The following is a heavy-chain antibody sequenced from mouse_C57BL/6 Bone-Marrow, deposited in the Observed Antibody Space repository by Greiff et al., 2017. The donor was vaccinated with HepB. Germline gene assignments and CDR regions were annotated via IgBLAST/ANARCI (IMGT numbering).Heavy chain of an antibody. J-gene: IGHJ3*01. V-gene: IGHV1-15*01. CDR3: TRGDYGSSYPAWFAY. CDR2: IDPETGGT. Sequence: VQLQQSGAELVRPGASVTLSCKASGYTFTDYEMHWVKQTPVHGLEWIGAIDPETGGTAYNQKFKGKAILTADKSSSTAYMELRSLTSEDSAVYYCTRGDYGSSYPAWFAYWGQGTLVTVSA. CDR1: GYTFTDYE. D-gene: IGHD1-1*01.